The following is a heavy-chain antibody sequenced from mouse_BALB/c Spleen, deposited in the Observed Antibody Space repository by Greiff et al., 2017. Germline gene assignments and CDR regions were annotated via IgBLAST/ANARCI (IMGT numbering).Heavy chain of an antibody. Sequence: EVQLQQSGAELVKPGASVKLSCTASGFNIKDTYMHWVKQRPEQGLEWIGRIDPANGNTKYDPKFQGKATITADTSSNTAYLQLSSLTSEDTAVYYCAPTTATGYWGQGTTLTVSS. D-gene: IGHD1-2*01. J-gene: IGHJ2*01. V-gene: IGHV14-3*02. CDR1: GFNIKDTY. CDR2: IDPANGNT. CDR3: APTTATGY.